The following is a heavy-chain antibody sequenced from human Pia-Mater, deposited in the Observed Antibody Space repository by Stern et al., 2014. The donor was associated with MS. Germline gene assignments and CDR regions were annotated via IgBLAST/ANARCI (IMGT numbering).Heavy chain of an antibody. CDR3: ARDFVDTAMITRSDYLDS. V-gene: IGHV7-4-1*02. J-gene: IGHJ4*02. CDR1: GYTLTNYP. CDR2: INTNTGNS. D-gene: IGHD5-18*01. Sequence: QVQLVQSGSELKEPGASVKVSCKASGYTLTNYPMNWVRQAPGQGLEWMGWINTNTGNSTYAQGFTGRFVFSLDTSVSTAYLHISSLKAEDPAVYYCARDFVDTAMITRSDYLDSWGQGTLVTVSS.